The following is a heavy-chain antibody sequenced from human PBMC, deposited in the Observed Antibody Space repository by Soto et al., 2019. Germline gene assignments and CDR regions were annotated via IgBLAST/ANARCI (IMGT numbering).Heavy chain of an antibody. CDR1: GGSFSGYY. CDR2: INHSGST. D-gene: IGHD3-22*01. J-gene: IGHJ4*02. Sequence: QVQLQQWGAGLLKPSETLSLTCAVYGGSFSGYYWRWIRQPPGKGLEWIGEINHSGSTNYNPSHKTRVTISVDTSKNQVSLKLSSVTAADTAVYYCASYDSSGYYYGFGDYWGQGTLVTVSS. V-gene: IGHV4-34*01. CDR3: ASYDSSGYYYGFGDY.